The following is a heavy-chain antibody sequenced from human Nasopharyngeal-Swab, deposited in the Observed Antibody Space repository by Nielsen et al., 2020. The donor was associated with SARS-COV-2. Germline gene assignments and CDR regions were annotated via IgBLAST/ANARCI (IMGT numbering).Heavy chain of an antibody. V-gene: IGHV4-59*01. D-gene: IGHD5-24*01. CDR2: VYHSGST. J-gene: IGHJ4*02. CDR1: GGSFSHYY. CDR3: ARGSREIETYHFDY. Sequence: GSLRLSCTVSGGSFSHYYWSWIRQPPGKGLEWIGHVYHSGSTNYNPSLKSRVTISVDTPKNQLSLRLRSVTAADTAVYYCARGSREIETYHFDYWGQGTLVTVSS.